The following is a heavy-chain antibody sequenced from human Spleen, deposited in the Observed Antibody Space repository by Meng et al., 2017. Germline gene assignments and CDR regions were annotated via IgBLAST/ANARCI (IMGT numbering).Heavy chain of an antibody. CDR1: GFTFNDYY. J-gene: IGHJ4*02. CDR2: ISSPSSSI. CDR3: ARGGYDSSGYLDY. Sequence: GGSLRLSCAASGFTFNDYYMSWIRQAPGKGLEWISYISSPSSSIWYADSVKGRFTISRDNAKNSLYLQMDSLRGEDTAVYYCARGGYDSSGYLDYWGQGTLVTVSS. D-gene: IGHD3-22*01. V-gene: IGHV3-11*01.